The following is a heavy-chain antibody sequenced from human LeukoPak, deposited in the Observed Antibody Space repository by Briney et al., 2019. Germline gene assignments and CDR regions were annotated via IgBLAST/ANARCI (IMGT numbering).Heavy chain of an antibody. V-gene: IGHV3-21*01. J-gene: IGHJ4*01. CDR1: GFTFSSYS. CDR3: ARDWGYHYDSSEYGGYYLDS. D-gene: IGHD3-22*01. CDR2: ISSSSRSDI. Sequence: VGSLRLSCAASGFTFSSYSMNWVRQAPGKGLGWVSSISSSSRSDIYSANSVKGRFTISRDNAKNSLYLQMNSLGAKDTALYYCARDWGYHYDSSEYGGYYLDSWGHGTPVTVSS.